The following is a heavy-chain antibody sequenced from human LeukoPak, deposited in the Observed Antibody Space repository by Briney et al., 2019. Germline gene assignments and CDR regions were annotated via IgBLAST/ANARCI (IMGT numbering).Heavy chain of an antibody. Sequence: PSETLSLTCTVSGGSISSGGYYWSWIRQHPGKGLEWIGYIYYSGSTYYNPSLKSRVTISVDTSKRHFSLKLSSVTAADTAVYYCARLPMIVGGFDYWGQGTLVTVSS. J-gene: IGHJ4*02. CDR1: GGSISSGGYY. CDR2: IYYSGST. D-gene: IGHD3-22*01. CDR3: ARLPMIVGGFDY. V-gene: IGHV4-31*03.